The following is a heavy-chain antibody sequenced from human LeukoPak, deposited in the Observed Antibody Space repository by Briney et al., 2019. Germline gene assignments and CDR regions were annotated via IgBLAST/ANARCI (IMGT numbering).Heavy chain of an antibody. Sequence: ASVKVSCKVSGYTLTELSMHWVRQAPGKGLEWMGGFDPEDGETIYAQKFQGRVTMTEDTSTDTAYMELSSPRSEDTAVYYCATAQPGYCSSTSCHGDAFDIWGQGTMVTVSS. J-gene: IGHJ3*02. D-gene: IGHD2-2*01. CDR1: GYTLTELS. V-gene: IGHV1-24*01. CDR3: ATAQPGYCSSTSCHGDAFDI. CDR2: FDPEDGET.